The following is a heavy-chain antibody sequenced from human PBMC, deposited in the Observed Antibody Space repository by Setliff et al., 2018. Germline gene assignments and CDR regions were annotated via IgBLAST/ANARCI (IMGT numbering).Heavy chain of an antibody. J-gene: IGHJ4*02. CDR1: GGSFSGYY. CDR3: ARQLCSSGYCYATTFDY. D-gene: IGHD3-22*01. V-gene: IGHV4-34*01. Sequence: SETLSLTCAVYGGSFSGYYWTWIRQPPGKGLEWIGEINHSGSTNYNPSLKSRVTISVDTSKNQFSLKLSSVTAADTAVYYCARQLCSSGYCYATTFDYWGQGTLVTVSS. CDR2: INHSGST.